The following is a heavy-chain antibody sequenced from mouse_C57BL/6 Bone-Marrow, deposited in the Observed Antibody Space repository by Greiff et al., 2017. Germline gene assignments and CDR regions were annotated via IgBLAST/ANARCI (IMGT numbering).Heavy chain of an antibody. CDR3: AREDYGISFAY. CDR1: GYTFTSYW. D-gene: IGHD1-1*01. Sequence: VQLQQPGAELVMPGASVKLSCKASGYTFTSYWMHWVKQRPGQGLEWIGEIDPSDSYTNYNQKFKGKATLTVDKSSSTAYMQLSSLTTEDSAGYYCAREDYGISFAYWGQGTLVTVSA. J-gene: IGHJ3*01. CDR2: IDPSDSYT. V-gene: IGHV1-69*01.